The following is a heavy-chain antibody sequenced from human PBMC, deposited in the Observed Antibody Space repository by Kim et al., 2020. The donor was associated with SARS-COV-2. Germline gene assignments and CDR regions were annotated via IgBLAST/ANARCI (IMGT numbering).Heavy chain of an antibody. V-gene: IGHV4-39*01. CDR3: ARQTQWLVENWFDP. Sequence: NPSLTSGFTISVATSKNQFSLKLSSGTAADTAVYYCARQTQWLVENWFDPWGQGTLVTVSS. D-gene: IGHD6-19*01. J-gene: IGHJ5*02.